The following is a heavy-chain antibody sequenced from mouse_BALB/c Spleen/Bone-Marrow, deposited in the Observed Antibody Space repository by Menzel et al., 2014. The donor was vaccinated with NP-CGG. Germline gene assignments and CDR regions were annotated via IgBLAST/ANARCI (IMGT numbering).Heavy chain of an antibody. CDR2: ISYSGST. V-gene: IGHV3-8*02. J-gene: IGHJ2*01. CDR1: GDSITSGY. D-gene: IGHD2-1*01. CDR3: ARSRDYYGNSLDY. Sequence: VQLKQSGPSLVKPSQALSLTCSVTGDSITSGYWNWIRKFPGNKLEYMGYISYSGSTYYNPSLKSRISITRDTSKNQYYLQLNSVTTEDTATYYCARSRDYYGNSLDYWGQGTTLTVSS.